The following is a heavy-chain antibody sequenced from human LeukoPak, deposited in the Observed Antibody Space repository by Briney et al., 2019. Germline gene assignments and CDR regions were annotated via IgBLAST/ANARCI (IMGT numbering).Heavy chain of an antibody. CDR3: TRRQYIPGYYYMDV. CDR1: GFTFPDYA. Sequence: HPVGSLRLSCSPPGFTFPDYALSWVRQAPGKGLGWLSFIGSRSIGGAIEYAASVKGRLTTSRDDCTSIACLQIDRLQTEDPAYTYCTRRQYIPGYYYMDVWGKGTPVTVSS. CDR2: IGSRSIGGAI. V-gene: IGHV3-49*04. J-gene: IGHJ6*03. D-gene: IGHD2-2*02.